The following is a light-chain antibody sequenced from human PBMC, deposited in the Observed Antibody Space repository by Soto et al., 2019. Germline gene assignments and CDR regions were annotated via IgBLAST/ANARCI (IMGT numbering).Light chain of an antibody. CDR1: QGISSY. CDR3: QQLNSYPRFT. J-gene: IGKJ3*01. CDR2: DAS. Sequence: DIQLTQSPSFLSASVGDRVTITCRASQGISSYLAWYQQKPGKAPKLLIHDASTLQTGVPSRFSGSGSGTEFTLTITSLQPEAFATYYCQQLNSYPRFTFGPGTKVDVK. V-gene: IGKV1-9*01.